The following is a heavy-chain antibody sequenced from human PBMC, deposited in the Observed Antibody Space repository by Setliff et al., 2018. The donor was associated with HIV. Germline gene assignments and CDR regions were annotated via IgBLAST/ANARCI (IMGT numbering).Heavy chain of an antibody. J-gene: IGHJ4*02. V-gene: IGHV4-39*07. CDR1: GGSISSGTYY. Sequence: SETLPLTCIVSGGSISSGTYYWGWIRQPPGKGLEYIGSAFYSDNTYYKPSLKNRVTISVDTSKNQFSLKLTSVTAADTAVYYCAREVGHRSGYYRGSFDYWGQGTLVTVSS. D-gene: IGHD6-19*01. CDR2: AFYSDNT. CDR3: AREVGHRSGYYRGSFDY.